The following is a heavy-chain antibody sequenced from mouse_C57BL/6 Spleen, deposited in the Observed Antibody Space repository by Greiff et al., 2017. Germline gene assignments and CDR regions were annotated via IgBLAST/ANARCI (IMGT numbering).Heavy chain of an antibody. D-gene: IGHD1-1*01. CDR2: IWTGGGT. Sequence: VQLVESGPGLVAPSPSLSITCTVSGFSLTSYAISWVRQPPGKGLEWLGVIWTGGGTNYNSALKSSLSISKDNAKSQVFLKMNSLQTDDTARDDCARLSQVVYFDYWGQGTTLTVSS. CDR1: GFSLTSYA. J-gene: IGHJ2*01. V-gene: IGHV2-9-1*01. CDR3: ARLSQVVYFDY.